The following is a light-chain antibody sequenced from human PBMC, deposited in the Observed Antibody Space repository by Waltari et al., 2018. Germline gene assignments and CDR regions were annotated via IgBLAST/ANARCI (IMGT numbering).Light chain of an antibody. CDR3: SMYMGSGIWV. CDR1: SGPVSSTYY. CDR2: KGN. V-gene: IGLV8-61*01. Sequence: QTVLTQEPSLSVSPGGTVTLTCALSSGPVSSTYYSTWYQQTPGLPPRTLVYKGNGRSSGVPDRFSGSILGNKAALTITGAQADDESDYYCSMYMGSGIWVFGGGTKLTVL. J-gene: IGLJ3*02.